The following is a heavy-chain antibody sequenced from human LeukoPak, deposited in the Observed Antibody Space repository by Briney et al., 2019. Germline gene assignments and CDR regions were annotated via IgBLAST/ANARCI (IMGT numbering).Heavy chain of an antibody. Sequence: GGSLRLSCAASGFTFSSYAMSWVRQAPGKGLEWVSAISGSGGSTYYADSVKGRFTISRDNSKNTLYLQMNSLRAEDTAVYYCARGPTPPYGGISFDYWGQGTLVTVSS. CDR2: ISGSGGST. CDR1: GFTFSSYA. D-gene: IGHD4-23*01. J-gene: IGHJ4*02. V-gene: IGHV3-23*01. CDR3: ARGPTPPYGGISFDY.